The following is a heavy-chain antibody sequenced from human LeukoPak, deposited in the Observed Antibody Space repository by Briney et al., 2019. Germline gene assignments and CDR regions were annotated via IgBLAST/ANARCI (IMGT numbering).Heavy chain of an antibody. CDR2: INPSGGTT. J-gene: IGHJ4*02. Sequence: ASVKVSCKASGYTFTTYYMHWVRQAPGQGLEWMGMINPSGGTTSYAQKLQGRVTITRDTSTSTVYMELSSLRSEDTAVFYCARAKGLFDYWGQGTLVTVSS. CDR3: ARAKGLFDY. V-gene: IGHV1-46*04. CDR1: GYTFTTYY.